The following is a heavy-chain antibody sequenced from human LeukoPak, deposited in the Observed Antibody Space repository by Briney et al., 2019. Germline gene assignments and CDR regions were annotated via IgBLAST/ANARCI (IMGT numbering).Heavy chain of an antibody. Sequence: SQTLSLTCAISGDSVSSDTAAWNWIRQSPSRGLEWLGRTYYRSKWYNEYAVSVKSRIRVNPDTSKNQFSLQLTSVTPEDTAVYYCAHATGYLVHWGQGTLVTVSS. D-gene: IGHD1-1*01. CDR3: AHATGYLVH. V-gene: IGHV6-1*01. J-gene: IGHJ4*02. CDR2: TYYRSKWYN. CDR1: GDSVSSDTAA.